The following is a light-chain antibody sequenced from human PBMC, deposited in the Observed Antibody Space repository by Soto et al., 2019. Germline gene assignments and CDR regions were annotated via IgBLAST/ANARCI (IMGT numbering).Light chain of an antibody. Sequence: QSALTQPASVSASPGQSITISCTGTSSDIGAYNYVSWYQQHPDKAPKLIIYEVSNRPSGISDRFSGSKSGNAASLTISGLQAADEADYFCSSYTTTTPLWVFGGGTKLTVL. J-gene: IGLJ3*02. CDR1: SSDIGAYNY. CDR3: SSYTTTTPLWV. CDR2: EVS. V-gene: IGLV2-14*01.